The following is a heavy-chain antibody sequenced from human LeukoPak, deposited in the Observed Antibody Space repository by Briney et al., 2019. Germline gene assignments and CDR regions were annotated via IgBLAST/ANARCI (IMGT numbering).Heavy chain of an antibody. CDR2: ISSNGGST. CDR3: ASLAVAGIPFDY. D-gene: IGHD6-19*01. V-gene: IGHV3-64*01. J-gene: IGHJ4*02. CDR1: GFTFSSYA. Sequence: PGGPLRLSCAASGFTFSSYAMHWVRQAPGKGLEYVSAISSNGGSTYYANSVKGRFTISRDNSKNTLYLQMGSLRAEDMAVYYCASLAVAGIPFDYWGQGTLVTVSS.